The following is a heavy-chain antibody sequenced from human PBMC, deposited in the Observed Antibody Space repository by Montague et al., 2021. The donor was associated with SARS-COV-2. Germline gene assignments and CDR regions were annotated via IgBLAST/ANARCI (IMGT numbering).Heavy chain of an antibody. CDR3: ARIRDYDILTGSYSGFDY. D-gene: IGHD3-9*01. CDR2: XXWDDDK. J-gene: IGHJ4*03. CDR1: GFSLSTSGMC. Sequence: PALGKPTQTLTLTCTFSGFSLSTSGMCVSWIRQPPGKALEWLALXXWDDDKYYSTSLKTRLTISKDTYKNQVVLTMTNMDPVDTATYYCARIRDYDILTGSYSGFDYWGQGTTVTVSS. V-gene: IGHV2-70*01.